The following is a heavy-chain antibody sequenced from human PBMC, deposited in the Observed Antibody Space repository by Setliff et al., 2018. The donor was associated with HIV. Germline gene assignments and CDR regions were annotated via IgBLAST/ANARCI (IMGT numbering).Heavy chain of an antibody. D-gene: IGHD3-10*01. Sequence: LRLSCTASGFTFGDYAMSWVRQAPGKGLEWVSAISGSGGSTYYADSVKGRFTISRDNSKNTLYLQMNSLRAEDTAVYYCAKKTAAYTSGSWLHYWGQGTLVTVSS. CDR1: GFTFGDYA. V-gene: IGHV3-23*01. J-gene: IGHJ4*02. CDR2: ISGSGGST. CDR3: AKKTAAYTSGSWLHY.